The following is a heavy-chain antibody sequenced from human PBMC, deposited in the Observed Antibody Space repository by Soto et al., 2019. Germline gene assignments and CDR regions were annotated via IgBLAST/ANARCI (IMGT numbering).Heavy chain of an antibody. J-gene: IGHJ3*02. V-gene: IGHV3-9*01. CDR2: ISWNSGSI. Sequence: EVQLVESGGGLVQPGRSLRLSCAASGFTFDDYAMHWVRQAPGKGLEWVSGISWNSGSIGYADSVKGRFTISRDNAKNSLYLQMNSLRAEDTALYYCAKDIPFLDAFDIWGHGTMVTVSS. CDR3: AKDIPFLDAFDI. CDR1: GFTFDDYA.